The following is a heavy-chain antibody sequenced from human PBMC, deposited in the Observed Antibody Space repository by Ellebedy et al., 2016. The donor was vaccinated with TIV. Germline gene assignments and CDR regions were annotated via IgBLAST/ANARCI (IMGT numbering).Heavy chain of an antibody. D-gene: IGHD2/OR15-2a*01. CDR3: ARVETVDTFHYDS. CDR2: IYYSGVT. J-gene: IGHJ4*02. V-gene: IGHV4-39*07. Sequence: MPSETLSLTCSVSGGSISNYYWAWIRQPPGKGLEWIGNIYYSGVTYYNPSLKSRVTISVDTSKNQFSLRLSSVTAADTAVYYCARVETVDTFHYDSWGQGTLVTVSS. CDR1: GGSISNYY.